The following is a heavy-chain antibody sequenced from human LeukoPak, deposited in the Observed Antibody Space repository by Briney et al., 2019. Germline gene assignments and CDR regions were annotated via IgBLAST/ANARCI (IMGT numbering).Heavy chain of an antibody. Sequence: GGSLRLSCAASGFTFSSYWMSWVRQAPGKGLEWVANIKQDGSEKYYVDSVKGRFTISRDNAKNSLYLQMNSLRAEDTAVYYCAKDRSYNWFDPWGQGTLVTVSS. V-gene: IGHV3-7*01. J-gene: IGHJ5*02. CDR3: AKDRSYNWFDP. CDR2: IKQDGSEK. CDR1: GFTFSSYW.